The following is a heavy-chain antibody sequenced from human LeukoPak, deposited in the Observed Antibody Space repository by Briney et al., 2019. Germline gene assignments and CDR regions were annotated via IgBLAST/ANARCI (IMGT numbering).Heavy chain of an antibody. Sequence: SETLSLTCTASGGSISSGGYYWSWLRQHPGKGLEWIGYIYYSGSTYYNPSLKSRVTISVDTSKNQFSLKLSSVTAADTAVYYCARVRSIGDDSSGYFDLWGQGTLVTVSS. CDR2: IYYSGST. CDR3: ARVRSIGDDSSGYFDL. CDR1: GGSISSGGYY. J-gene: IGHJ5*02. V-gene: IGHV4-31*03. D-gene: IGHD3-22*01.